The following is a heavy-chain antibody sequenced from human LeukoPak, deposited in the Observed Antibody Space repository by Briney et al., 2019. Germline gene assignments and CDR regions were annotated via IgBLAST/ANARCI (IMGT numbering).Heavy chain of an antibody. J-gene: IGHJ3*02. V-gene: IGHV4-59*08. CDR2: IYYSGST. Sequence: PSETLSLTCTVSGGSISSYYWSWIRQPPGKGLEWIGYIYYSGSTNYNPSLKSRVTISVDTSKNQFSLKLSSVTAADTAVYYCARGYSSSRYDSDAFDIWGQGTMVTVSS. CDR3: ARGYSSSRYDSDAFDI. CDR1: GGSISSYY. D-gene: IGHD6-13*01.